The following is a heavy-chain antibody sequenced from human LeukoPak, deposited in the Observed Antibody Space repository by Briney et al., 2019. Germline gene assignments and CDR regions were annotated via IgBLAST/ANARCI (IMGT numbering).Heavy chain of an antibody. J-gene: IGHJ3*02. V-gene: IGHV5-10-1*01. Sequence: GESLRISFKGSGYRFTSYWISWVRPMPGKGLEWMGRIDPSDSYTNYSPSFQGHVTISADKSISTAYLQWSSLKASDTAMYYCARPLGYVGSFDIWGQGTMVTVSS. CDR3: ARPLGYVGSFDI. CDR1: GYRFTSYW. D-gene: IGHD5-12*01. CDR2: IDPSDSYT.